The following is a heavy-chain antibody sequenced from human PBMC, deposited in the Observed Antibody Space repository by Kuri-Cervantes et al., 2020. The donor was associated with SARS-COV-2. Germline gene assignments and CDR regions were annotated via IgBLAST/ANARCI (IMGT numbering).Heavy chain of an antibody. CDR1: GFTFDDYA. V-gene: IGHV3-9*01. D-gene: IGHD3-10*01. CDR2: ISWNSGSI. Sequence: LSLTCAASGFTFDDYAMHWVRQAPGKGLEWVSGISWNSGSIGYADSVKGRFTISRDNAKNPLYLQMNSLRAEDTAVYYCARDNRDSAFVFDYWGQGTLVTVSS. CDR3: ARDNRDSAFVFDY. J-gene: IGHJ4*02.